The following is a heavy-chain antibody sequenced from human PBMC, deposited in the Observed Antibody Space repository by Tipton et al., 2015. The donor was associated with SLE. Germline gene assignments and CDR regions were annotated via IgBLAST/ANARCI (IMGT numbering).Heavy chain of an antibody. Sequence: GSLRLSCAASGFTFSSYSMNWVRQAPGKGLEWVSSISSSSTYIYYADSVKGRFTISRDNAKNSLYLQMNSLRVEDTAVYYCARDDSSGYYPDYWGQGTLVTVSS. V-gene: IGHV3-21*01. J-gene: IGHJ4*02. CDR1: GFTFSSYS. D-gene: IGHD3-22*01. CDR2: ISSSSTYI. CDR3: ARDDSSGYYPDY.